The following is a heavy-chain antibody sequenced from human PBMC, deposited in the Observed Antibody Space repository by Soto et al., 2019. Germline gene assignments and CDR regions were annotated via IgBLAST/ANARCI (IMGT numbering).Heavy chain of an antibody. D-gene: IGHD2-8*01. CDR3: AKEGQSVLHYYYYYYMDV. CDR2: ISGSGGST. CDR1: GFTFSSYA. J-gene: IGHJ6*03. V-gene: IGHV3-23*01. Sequence: GGSLRLSCVASGFTFSSYAMSWVRQAPGKGLEWVSAISGSGGSTYYADSVKGRFTISRDNSKNTLYLQMNSLRAEDTAVYYCAKEGQSVLHYYYYYYMDVWGKGTTVTVSS.